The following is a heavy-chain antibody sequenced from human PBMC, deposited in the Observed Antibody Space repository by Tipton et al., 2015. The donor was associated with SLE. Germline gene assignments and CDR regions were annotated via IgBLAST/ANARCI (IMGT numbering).Heavy chain of an antibody. CDR2: IYYSGST. Sequence: TLSLTCTVSGGSISSGDYYWSWIRQPPGKGLEWIGYIYYSGSTYYNPSLKSRVTISVDTSKNQFSLKLSSVTAADTAVYYCARGGHSSSWYPRYYYYMDVWGKGTTVTVSS. V-gene: IGHV4-30-4*01. D-gene: IGHD6-13*01. J-gene: IGHJ6*03. CDR1: GGSISSGDYY. CDR3: ARGGHSSSWYPRYYYYMDV.